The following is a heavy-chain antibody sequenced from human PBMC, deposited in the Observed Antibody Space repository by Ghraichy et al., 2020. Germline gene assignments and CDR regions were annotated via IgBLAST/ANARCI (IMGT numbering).Heavy chain of an antibody. CDR3: ARVSGYSGYGDDAFDI. CDR2: INSDGSST. Sequence: GGSLRLSCAASGFTFSSYWMHWVRQAPGKGLVWVSRINSDGSSTIYADSVKGRFTISRDNAKNTLYLQMNSLRAEDTAVYYCARVSGYSGYGDDAFDIWGQVTMVTVSS. V-gene: IGHV3-74*01. CDR1: GFTFSSYW. J-gene: IGHJ3*02. D-gene: IGHD5-12*01.